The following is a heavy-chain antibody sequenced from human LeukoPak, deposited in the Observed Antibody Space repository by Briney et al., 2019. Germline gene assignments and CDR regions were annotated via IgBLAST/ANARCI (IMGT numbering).Heavy chain of an antibody. CDR3: ARRPPYYYGSGSYSD. V-gene: IGHV5-51*01. D-gene: IGHD3-10*01. J-gene: IGHJ4*02. Sequence: GEALMISCRGSGDSSTSYWSGCGRQMPGKRVEGMGIICPGDSDTRYSPSFQGQVTISADKSISTAYLQWSSLKASDTAMYYCARRPPYYYGSGSYSDWGQGTLVTVSS. CDR2: ICPGDSDT. CDR1: GDSSTSYW.